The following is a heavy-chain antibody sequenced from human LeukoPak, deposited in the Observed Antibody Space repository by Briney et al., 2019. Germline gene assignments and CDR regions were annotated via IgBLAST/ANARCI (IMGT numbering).Heavy chain of an antibody. V-gene: IGHV3-74*01. CDR1: GFTFSSYW. D-gene: IGHD5-24*01. CDR3: ARGDGYGMDV. CDR2: IESDGSST. Sequence: GGSLRLSCAVSGFTFSSYWMHWVRQAPGKGLVWVSRIESDGSSTSYADSVKGRFTISRDNAKNTLYLQMNSLRAEDTAVYYCARGDGYGMDVWGQGTTVTVS. J-gene: IGHJ6*02.